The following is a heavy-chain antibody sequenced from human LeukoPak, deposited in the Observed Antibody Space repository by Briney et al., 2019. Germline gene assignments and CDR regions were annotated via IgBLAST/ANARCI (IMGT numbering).Heavy chain of an antibody. CDR2: ISGSADST. V-gene: IGHV3-23*01. J-gene: IGHJ4*02. Sequence: GGSLRLSCAASGFTFSTYAMSWVRQAPGKGLEWVSAISGSADSTYYADSVKGRFTISRDNSKNTLYLQMNSLRAEDTAVYYCARELRFLEWLPDYWGQGTLVTVSS. CDR3: ARELRFLEWLPDY. D-gene: IGHD3-3*01. CDR1: GFTFSTYA.